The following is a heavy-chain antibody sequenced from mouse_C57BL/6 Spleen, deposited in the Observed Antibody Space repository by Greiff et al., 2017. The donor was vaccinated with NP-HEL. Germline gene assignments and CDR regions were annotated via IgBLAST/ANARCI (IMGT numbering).Heavy chain of an antibody. V-gene: IGHV1-64*01. D-gene: IGHD2-2*01. Sequence: QVQLKQPGAELVKPGASVKLSCKASGYTFTSYWMHWVKQRPGQGLEWIGMIHPNSGSTNYNEKFKSKATLTVDKSSSTAYMQLSSLTSEDSAVYYCAREGYGYDWFAYWGQGTLVTVSA. CDR1: GYTFTSYW. J-gene: IGHJ3*01. CDR2: IHPNSGST. CDR3: AREGYGYDWFAY.